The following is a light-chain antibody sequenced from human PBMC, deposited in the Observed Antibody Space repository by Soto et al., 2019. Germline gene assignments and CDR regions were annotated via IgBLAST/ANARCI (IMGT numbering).Light chain of an antibody. J-gene: IGKJ5*01. CDR2: GAS. CDR3: QQYNYWPPKIT. CDR1: QSVSSSY. V-gene: IGKV3-15*01. Sequence: ESVLTQSPGTLSLSPGERATLSCRASQSVSSSYLAWYQHKTGQAPRLLIYGASTRATGIPARFSGSGSGTEFTLTISSLQSEDFAVYYCQQYNYWPPKITFGQGTRLENK.